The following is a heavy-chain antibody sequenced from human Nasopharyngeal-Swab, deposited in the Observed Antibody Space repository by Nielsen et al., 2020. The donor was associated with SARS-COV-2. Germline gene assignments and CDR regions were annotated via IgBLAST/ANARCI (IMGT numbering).Heavy chain of an antibody. V-gene: IGHV4-59*01. CDR2: IYYSGST. Sequence: SETLSLTCTVSGGSISSYYWSWIRQPPGKGLEWIGYIYYSGSTNYNPSLKSRVTISVDTSKNQFSLKLSSVTAADTAIYYCARDGRSSWYFDLWGRGTLATVSS. CDR1: GGSISSYY. CDR3: ARDGRSSWYFDL. J-gene: IGHJ2*01.